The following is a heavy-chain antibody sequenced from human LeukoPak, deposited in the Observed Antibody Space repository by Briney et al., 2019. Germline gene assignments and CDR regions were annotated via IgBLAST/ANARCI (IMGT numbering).Heavy chain of an antibody. D-gene: IGHD3-22*01. CDR1: EFTFSSYS. V-gene: IGHV3-48*01. J-gene: IGHJ4*02. CDR2: ITNSGNSK. Sequence: PGGSLRLSCAASEFTFSSYSMNWVRQAPGKGLEWVSYITNSGNSKSYADSVKGRFTITRDNTKNSLYLQMNGLRAEDTAVYYCARAVPSTYYYDSSTYPDYWGQGALVTVSS. CDR3: ARAVPSTYYYDSSTYPDY.